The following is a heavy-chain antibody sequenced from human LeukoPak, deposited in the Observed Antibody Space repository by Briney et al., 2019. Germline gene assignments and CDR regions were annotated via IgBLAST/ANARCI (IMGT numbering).Heavy chain of an antibody. J-gene: IGHJ4*02. D-gene: IGHD6-6*01. CDR1: GYSFTYYW. CDR3: ARQDGSSKYYFGY. V-gene: IGHV5-51*01. CDR2: IYPGDSDT. Sequence: GESLKISCKGSGYSFTYYWIAWVRQLPGKSLEWMGIIYPGDSDTRYSPSFQGQVTISADKSISTAYLQWSSLKASDTAMYYCARQDGSSKYYFGYWGQGSLVTVSS.